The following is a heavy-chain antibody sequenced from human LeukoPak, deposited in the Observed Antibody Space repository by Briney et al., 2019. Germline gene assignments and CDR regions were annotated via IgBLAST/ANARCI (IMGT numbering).Heavy chain of an antibody. D-gene: IGHD2-21*02. V-gene: IGHV5-51*01. CDR2: IYPGDSDT. J-gene: IGHJ3*02. CDR3: ARQYCGGDCYPEPDAFDI. Sequence: GESLKISCKGSGFILTNYWIGWVRQVPGKGLDWMGIIYPGDSDTRYSPSFQGQTTISADKSINTAHVQWSSLTASDTAMYYCARQYCGGDCYPEPDAFDIWGQGTMVTVSS. CDR1: GFILTNYW.